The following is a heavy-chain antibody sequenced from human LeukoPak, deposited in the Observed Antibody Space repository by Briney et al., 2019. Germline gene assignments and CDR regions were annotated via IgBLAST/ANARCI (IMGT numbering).Heavy chain of an antibody. CDR1: GFTFSSYW. J-gene: IGHJ4*02. CDR3: ARTLGEELLWFGELLYSFYFDY. D-gene: IGHD3-10*01. V-gene: IGHV3-7*03. CDR2: IKQDGSEK. Sequence: PGGSLRLSCAASGFTFSSYWMSWVRQAPGKGLEWVANIKQDGSEKYYVDSVKGRFTISRDNTKNSLYLQMNSLRAEDTAVYYCARTLGEELLWFGELLYSFYFDYWGQGTLVTVSS.